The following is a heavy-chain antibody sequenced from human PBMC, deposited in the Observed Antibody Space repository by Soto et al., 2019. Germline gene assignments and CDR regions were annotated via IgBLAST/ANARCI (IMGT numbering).Heavy chain of an antibody. CDR2: IYLDDDN. D-gene: IGHD3-16*01. CDR1: GFSLSASAVG. Sequence: QITWEESGPTLVKPTQTLTLTCTFSGFSLSASAVGVAWIRQPPGKALEWLAHIYLDDDNRYSPSLLRRLTITKDTSKNQVVLTMTNMAPVDTATYYCAREVKIPDPSTGHYYFVLDVWGQGTTVTVSS. V-gene: IGHV2-5*02. CDR3: AREVKIPDPSTGHYYFVLDV. J-gene: IGHJ6*02.